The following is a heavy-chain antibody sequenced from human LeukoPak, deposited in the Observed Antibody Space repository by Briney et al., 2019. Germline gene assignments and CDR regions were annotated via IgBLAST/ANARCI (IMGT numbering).Heavy chain of an antibody. CDR3: ARGADGSGHYYYYYYMDV. D-gene: IGHD3-22*01. V-gene: IGHV1-8*01. J-gene: IGHJ6*03. CDR1: GYTFTNYG. CDR2: ITGNKGNT. Sequence: ASVKVSCKASGYTFTNYGIHWVRQAPGQGPEWMGFITGNKGNTKYAQKFQDRVTMTRNTSISTAYMELSSLRSEDTAVYYCARGADGSGHYYYYYYMDVWGKGTTVTVSS.